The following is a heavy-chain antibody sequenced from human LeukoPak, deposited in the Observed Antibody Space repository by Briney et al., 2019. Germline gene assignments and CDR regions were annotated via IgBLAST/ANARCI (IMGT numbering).Heavy chain of an antibody. V-gene: IGHV4-4*07. CDR2: IYTSGST. CDR1: GGSIRDYY. J-gene: IGHJ4*02. Sequence: SETLSLTCTVSGGSIRDYYWSWIRQPAGKGLEWIGRIYTSGSTNYNPSLKSRVTISVDTSKNQFSLKLSSVTAADTAVYYCARDPDYGDYADSFDYWGQGTLVTVSS. D-gene: IGHD4-17*01. CDR3: ARDPDYGDYADSFDY.